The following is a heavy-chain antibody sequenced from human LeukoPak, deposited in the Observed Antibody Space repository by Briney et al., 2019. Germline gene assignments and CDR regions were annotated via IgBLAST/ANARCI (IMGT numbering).Heavy chain of an antibody. CDR2: MHHSGSA. CDR1: GGSISSYF. CDR3: ARGSYSGSYYLNY. D-gene: IGHD1-26*01. V-gene: IGHV4-59*08. J-gene: IGHJ4*02. Sequence: SETLSLTCTVSGGSISSYFWSWVRQSPGKGLEWIGFMHHSGSADSNPSLKSRVTISVDTSKNQFSLKLSSVTAADTAVYYCARGSYSGSYYLNYWGQGTLVTVSS.